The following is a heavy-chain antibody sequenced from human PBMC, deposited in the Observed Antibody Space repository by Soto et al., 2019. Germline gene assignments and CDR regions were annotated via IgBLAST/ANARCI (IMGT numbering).Heavy chain of an antibody. CDR3: ATWVDYGDFEGFDF. D-gene: IGHD4-17*01. CDR1: GYTVNELF. V-gene: IGHV1-2*04. Sequence: VKISSTFSGYTVNELFVSWVRKAPGQGLEWMGWVDPNGGGSNSAQKFQGSVTMTWDTSITTAYLDLTRLTTNDTATYFCATWVDYGDFEGFDFWGQGTLVTVSS. J-gene: IGHJ4*02. CDR2: VDPNGGGS.